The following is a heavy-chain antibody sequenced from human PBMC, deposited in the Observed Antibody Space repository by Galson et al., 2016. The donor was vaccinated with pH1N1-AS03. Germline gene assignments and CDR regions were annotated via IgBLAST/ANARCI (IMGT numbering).Heavy chain of an antibody. J-gene: IGHJ2*01. D-gene: IGHD1-26*01. CDR2: IFYTGSA. CDR3: ARTAVSIPGTREWYFDL. V-gene: IGHV4-39*07. CDR1: GGSIRNTFYF. Sequence: SETLSLTCPVSGGSIRNTFYFWGWVRQPPGRGLEWIGSIFYTGSAYYNPSLESRVTISIDTSRNQFSLNLAPVTAADTAVYYCARTAVSIPGTREWYFDLWGRGSLVTVSS.